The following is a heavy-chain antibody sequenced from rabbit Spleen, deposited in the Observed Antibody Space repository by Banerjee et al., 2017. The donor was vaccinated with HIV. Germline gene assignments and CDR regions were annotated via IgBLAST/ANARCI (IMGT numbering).Heavy chain of an antibody. J-gene: IGHJ6*01. CDR1: GFSFSSSDY. CDR3: ARDTGTSFSSYGMDL. CDR2: IVGSSSGFT. V-gene: IGHV1S40*01. D-gene: IGHD7-1*01. Sequence: QSLEESGGGLVQPEGSLTLTCKASGFSFSSSDYICWVRQAPGKGLEWISCIVGSSSGFTYSATWATGRFTISKTSSTTVTLQMTSLTVADTATYFCARDTGTSFSSYGMDLWGPGTLVTVS.